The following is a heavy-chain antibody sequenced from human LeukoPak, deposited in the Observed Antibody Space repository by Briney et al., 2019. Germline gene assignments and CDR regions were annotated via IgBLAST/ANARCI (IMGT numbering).Heavy chain of an antibody. D-gene: IGHD3-22*01. V-gene: IGHV1-18*01. J-gene: IGHJ4*02. CDR3: ARLYYDSSGYYYPIDY. CDR1: GYTFTSYG. CDR2: ISAYNGNT. Sequence: ASVKVSCKASGYTFTSYGISCVRQAPGQGLEWTGWISAYNGNTNYAQKLQGRVTMTTDTSTSTAYMELRSLRSDDPAVYYCARLYYDSSGYYYPIDYWGQGTLVIVSS.